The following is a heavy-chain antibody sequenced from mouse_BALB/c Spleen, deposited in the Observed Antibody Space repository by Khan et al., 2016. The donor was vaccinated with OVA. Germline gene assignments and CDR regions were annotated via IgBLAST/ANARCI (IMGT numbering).Heavy chain of an antibody. V-gene: IGHV5-6-3*01. CDR1: GFTFSSYG. J-gene: IGHJ2*01. CDR3: ARMARTIN. CDR2: INSNGGST. Sequence: EVELVESGGGLVQPGGSLKLSCAASGFTFSSYGMSWVRQTPDKRLELVATINSNGGSTYSPDSVKGRFTISRDNAKHTLYLQMSSLKSEDTAMYYCARMARTINWGQGTTLTVSS.